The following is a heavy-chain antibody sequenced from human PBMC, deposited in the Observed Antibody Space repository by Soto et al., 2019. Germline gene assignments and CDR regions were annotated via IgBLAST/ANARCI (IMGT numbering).Heavy chain of an antibody. CDR2: VNPTFGVT. V-gene: IGHV1-46*01. J-gene: IGHJ5*01. CDR3: ARVTYGDYNFLDS. D-gene: IGHD4-17*01. Sequence: QGLLIQSGAEVRRPGAAVKISCKASENTFTNFFFHWVRQAPGRSLEWLGMVNPTFGVTKYEQRFQGRLSMTGDTSTSTLFLEVRGLTSNDMALYFCARVTYGDYNFLDSWGQGTLVTVSS. CDR1: ENTFTNFF.